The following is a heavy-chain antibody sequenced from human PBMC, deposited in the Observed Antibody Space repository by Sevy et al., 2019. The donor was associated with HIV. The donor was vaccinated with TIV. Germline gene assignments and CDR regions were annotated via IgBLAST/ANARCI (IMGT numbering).Heavy chain of an antibody. CDR2: ISYDGNNK. CDR1: GFTFSNYG. Sequence: GGSLRLSCAASGFTFSNYGMHWVRQAPGKGLEWVAVISYDGNNKFYGGSVKGRFTISRDTSKNTLYLQMNSLRVEDTAVYYCAKALHRVYFGMDVWGQGTTVTVSS. CDR3: AKALHRVYFGMDV. J-gene: IGHJ6*02. D-gene: IGHD4-4*01. V-gene: IGHV3-30*18.